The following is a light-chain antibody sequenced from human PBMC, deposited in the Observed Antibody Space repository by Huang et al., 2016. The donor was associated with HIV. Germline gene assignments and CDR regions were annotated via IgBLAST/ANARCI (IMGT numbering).Light chain of an antibody. Sequence: DIQMTQSPSSLSASGGDRVTITCRASQAIANYLAWYQQKPGKVPKLLIYAASTFQSVVPSRFSGSGSGTDFTLTISSLQPEDVATYYCQKYHSAPFTFGPGTKVDIK. CDR2: AAS. J-gene: IGKJ3*01. CDR1: QAIANY. V-gene: IGKV1-27*01. CDR3: QKYHSAPFT.